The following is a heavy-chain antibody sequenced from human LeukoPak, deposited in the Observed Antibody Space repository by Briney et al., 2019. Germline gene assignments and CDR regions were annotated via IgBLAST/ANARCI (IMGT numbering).Heavy chain of an antibody. CDR2: IYTSGST. Sequence: PSETLSLTCTVSGGSISSGSYYWSWIRQPAGKGLEWIGRIYTSGSTNYNPSLKSRVTISVDTSKNQFSLKLSSVTAADTAVYYCARGSGYSSGWYDLSIELDYWGQGTLVTVSS. CDR1: GGSISSGSYY. D-gene: IGHD6-19*01. CDR3: ARGSGYSSGWYDLSIELDY. J-gene: IGHJ4*02. V-gene: IGHV4-61*02.